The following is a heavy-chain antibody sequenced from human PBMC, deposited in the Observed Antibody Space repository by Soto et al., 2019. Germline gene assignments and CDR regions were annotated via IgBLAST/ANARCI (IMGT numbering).Heavy chain of an antibody. J-gene: IGHJ4*02. V-gene: IGHV4-31*03. CDR2: IHYSGST. Sequence: SETLSLTCTVSGGSISSGGYYWSWIRQHPGKGLEWIGYIHYSGSTYYNPSLKSRLTISIDTSKNQFSLKLSSVTAADTAVYHCVFAKDNWNLNWGQGTLPTVSS. CDR3: VFAKDNWNLN. CDR1: GGSISSGGYY. D-gene: IGHD1-7*01.